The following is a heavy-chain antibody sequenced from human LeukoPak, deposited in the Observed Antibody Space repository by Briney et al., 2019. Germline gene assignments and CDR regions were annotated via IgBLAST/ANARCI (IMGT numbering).Heavy chain of an antibody. Sequence: PSETLSLTCTVSGGSISSYYWSWIRQPPGKGLEWIGYIYYSGSTNYNPSLESRVTISVDTSKNQFSLKLSSVTAADTAVYYCARATRHSSSVPSSFDYWGQGTLVTVSS. D-gene: IGHD6-6*01. CDR2: IYYSGST. CDR1: GGSISSYY. V-gene: IGHV4-59*01. CDR3: ARATRHSSSVPSSFDY. J-gene: IGHJ4*02.